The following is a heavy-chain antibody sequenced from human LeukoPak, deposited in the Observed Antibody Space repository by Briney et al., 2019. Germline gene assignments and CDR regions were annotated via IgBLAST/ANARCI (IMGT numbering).Heavy chain of an antibody. V-gene: IGHV4-59*08. D-gene: IGHD6-6*01. CDR1: GGSISSYY. J-gene: IGHJ3*02. Sequence: SETLSLTCTVSGGSISSYYWSWIRQPPGKGLEWIGYIYDSGSTNYNPSLKSRVTISVDTSKNQFSLKLSSVTAAATAVSYCARHGISRGSSSSSSCPFDIWGPGTTVTVS. CDR3: ARHGISRGSSSSSSCPFDI. CDR2: IYDSGST.